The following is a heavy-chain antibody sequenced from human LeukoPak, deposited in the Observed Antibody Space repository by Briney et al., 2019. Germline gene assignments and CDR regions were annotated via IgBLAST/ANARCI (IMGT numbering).Heavy chain of an antibody. CDR2: ISAYNGNT. J-gene: IGHJ4*02. V-gene: IGHV1-18*01. CDR3: ARRTTVTTENDY. D-gene: IGHD4-17*01. Sequence: ASVKVSCKASGYTFTSYGISWVRQAPGQGLEWMGWISAYNGNTNYAQRLQGRVTMTTDTSTSTAYMELRSLRSDDTAVYYCARRTTVTTENDYWGQGTLVTVSS. CDR1: GYTFTSYG.